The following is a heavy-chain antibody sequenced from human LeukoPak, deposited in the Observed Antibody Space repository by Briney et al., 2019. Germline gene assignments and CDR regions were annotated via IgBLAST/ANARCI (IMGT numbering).Heavy chain of an antibody. CDR2: ISYDGSYK. CDR3: AREGDDAFDI. V-gene: IGHV3-30*03. CDR1: GFTFSSYG. D-gene: IGHD2-21*01. J-gene: IGHJ3*02. Sequence: GGSLRLSCAASGFTFSSYGMHWVRQAPGKGLDWVALISYDGSYKYSSDSVKGRFTISRDNAKDTLYLQMNSLRAEDTAVYDCAREGDDAFDIWGQGTMVTVSS.